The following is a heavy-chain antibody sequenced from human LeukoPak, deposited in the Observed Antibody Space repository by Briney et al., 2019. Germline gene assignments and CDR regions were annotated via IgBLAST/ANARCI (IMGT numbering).Heavy chain of an antibody. CDR3: ARDKFGFARPPGPYCSSTSCPYYYYYGMDV. CDR1: GGTFSSYA. D-gene: IGHD2-2*01. V-gene: IGHV1-69*04. Sequence: VASVKVSCKASGGTFSSYAISWVRQAPGQVLEWMGRIIPILGIANYAQKFQGRVTITADKSTSTAYMELSSLRSEDTAVYYCARDKFGFARPPGPYCSSTSCPYYYYYGMDVWGQGTTVTVSS. J-gene: IGHJ6*02. CDR2: IIPILGIA.